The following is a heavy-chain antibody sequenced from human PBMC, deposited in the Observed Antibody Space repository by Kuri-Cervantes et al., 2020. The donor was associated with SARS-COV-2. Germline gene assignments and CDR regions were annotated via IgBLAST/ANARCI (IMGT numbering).Heavy chain of an antibody. D-gene: IGHD5-18*01. J-gene: IGHJ4*02. V-gene: IGHV1-2*02. CDR2: INPNSGGT. CDR3: ARGLTLEGDSYGYHY. Sequence: ASVKVSCKASGYTFTGYYMHWVRQAPGQWLEWMGWINPNSGGTNYAQKFQGRVTMTRDTSISTAYMELSRLRSDDTAVYYCARGLTLEGDSYGYHYWGQGTLVTVSS. CDR1: GYTFTGYY.